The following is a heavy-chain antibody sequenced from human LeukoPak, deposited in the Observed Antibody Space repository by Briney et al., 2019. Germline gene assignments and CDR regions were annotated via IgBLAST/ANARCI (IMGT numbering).Heavy chain of an antibody. CDR2: IKSKTDGGTT. V-gene: IGHV3-15*01. CDR1: GFTFSSYW. D-gene: IGHD3-22*01. Sequence: GGSLRLSCAASGFTFSSYWMSWVRQAPGKGLEWVGRIKSKTDGGTTDYAAPVKGRFTISRDDSKNTLYLQMNSLKTEDTAVYYCTTNYYDSSGYYYYGMDVWGQGTTVTVSS. CDR3: TTNYYDSSGYYYYGMDV. J-gene: IGHJ6*02.